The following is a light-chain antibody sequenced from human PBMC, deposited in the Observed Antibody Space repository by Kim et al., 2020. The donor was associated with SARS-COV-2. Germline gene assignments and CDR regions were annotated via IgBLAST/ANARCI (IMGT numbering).Light chain of an antibody. CDR1: QDIGNY. CDR3: QQYDHLPIT. CDR2: DAS. V-gene: IGKV1-33*01. J-gene: IGKJ5*01. Sequence: DIQMTQSPSSLSASVGDRVTITCQASQDIGNYLNWYEQKPGKVPKLVIYDASNLETGVPSRFSGSGFGAEFTLTINNLQPEDIATYYCQQYDHLPITFGRGTRLEIK.